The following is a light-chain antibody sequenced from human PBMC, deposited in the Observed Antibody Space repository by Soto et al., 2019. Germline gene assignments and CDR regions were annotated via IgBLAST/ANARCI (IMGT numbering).Light chain of an antibody. CDR1: QDIIYY. Sequence: DIRMTQSPSSLSAFVGDTVTITCRASQDIIYYLAWYQQKPGKLPELLIHSASTLQTVVQSRFSGTGSGTVFTLTISSLQPEDVAAYDFQQYNSAPNTFGQGSTLQIK. CDR2: SAS. V-gene: IGKV1-27*01. CDR3: QQYNSAPNT. J-gene: IGKJ2*01.